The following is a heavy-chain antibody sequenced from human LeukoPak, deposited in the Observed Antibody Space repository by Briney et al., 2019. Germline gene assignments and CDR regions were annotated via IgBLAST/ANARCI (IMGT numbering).Heavy chain of an antibody. V-gene: IGHV3-48*03. CDR1: GFTFSSYE. J-gene: IGHJ4*02. Sequence: PGGSLRLSCAASGFTFSSYEMNWVRQAPGKGLEWVSYISSSGSTIYYADSVKGRFTISRDNAKNSLYLQMNSLRAEDTAVYYCARGRRVYSYGIDYWGQGTLVTVSS. D-gene: IGHD5-18*01. CDR2: ISSSGSTI. CDR3: ARGRRVYSYGIDY.